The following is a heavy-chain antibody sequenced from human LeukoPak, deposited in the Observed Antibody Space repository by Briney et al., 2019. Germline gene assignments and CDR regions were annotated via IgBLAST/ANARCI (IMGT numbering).Heavy chain of an antibody. CDR2: ISYDGSNT. V-gene: IGHV3-30*18. CDR1: GFTFSNYG. J-gene: IGHJ6*04. CDR3: AKDRDILTGEDYYYGMDV. D-gene: IGHD3-9*01. Sequence: GGSLRLYCAASGFTFSNYGMHWVRQAPGKGLEWVAIISYDGSNTYYADSVKGRFTISRDNSKNTLYLQMNNPRDEDTAVYYCAKDRDILTGEDYYYGMDVWGKGTTVTVSS.